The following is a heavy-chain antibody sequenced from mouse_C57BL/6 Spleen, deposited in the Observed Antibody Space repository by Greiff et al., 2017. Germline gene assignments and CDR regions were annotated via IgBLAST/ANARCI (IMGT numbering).Heavy chain of an antibody. Sequence: EVQVVESGGGLVKPGGSLKLSCAASGFTFSSYAMSWVRQTPEKRLEWVATISDGGSYTYYPNNVKGRFTISRDNAKNNLYLQMSHLKSEDTAMYYCARVWLRYAMDYWGQGTSVTVSS. J-gene: IGHJ4*01. CDR1: GFTFSSYA. CDR2: ISDGGSYT. CDR3: ARVWLRYAMDY. V-gene: IGHV5-4*01. D-gene: IGHD2-2*01.